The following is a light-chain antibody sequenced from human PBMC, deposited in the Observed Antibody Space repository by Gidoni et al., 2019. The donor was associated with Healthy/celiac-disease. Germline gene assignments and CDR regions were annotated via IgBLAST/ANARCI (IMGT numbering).Light chain of an antibody. CDR2: SNN. CDR3: AAWDDSLGGVV. J-gene: IGLJ2*01. CDR1: SSNIGSNY. V-gene: IGLV1-47*02. Sequence: QSVLTQPPSASGTPGQRVTISCSGSSSNIGSNYVYWYQQLPGPAPKLLIYSNNQRPSGVPDRFSGSKSGTSASLATSGLRSEDEADYYCAAWDDSLGGVVFGGGTKLTVL.